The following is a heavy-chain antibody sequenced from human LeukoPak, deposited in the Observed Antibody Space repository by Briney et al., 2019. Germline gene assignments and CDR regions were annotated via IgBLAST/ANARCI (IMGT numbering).Heavy chain of an antibody. V-gene: IGHV3-66*02. Sequence: GGSLRLSCAASGFTVSSNYMSWVRQAPGKGLEWVSDIYSGGSTYYADSVKGRFTISRHDSQKSLYLQMNSMRAEDTAVYYCARGNIVVVPAAIDSSYFDYWGQGTPVTVSS. CDR2: IYSGGST. CDR1: GFTVSSNY. D-gene: IGHD2-2*01. CDR3: ARGNIVVVPAAIDSSYFDY. J-gene: IGHJ4*02.